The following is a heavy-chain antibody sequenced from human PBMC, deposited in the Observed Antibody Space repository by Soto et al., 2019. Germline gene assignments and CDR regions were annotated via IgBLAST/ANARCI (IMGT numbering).Heavy chain of an antibody. CDR2: IKQDGSEK. CDR3: ARDRGLRVVAANFDI. CDR1: GFSFSSYW. D-gene: IGHD2-15*01. Sequence: HGGCLEISIASSGFSFSSYWMSWFRQKTGKGLEWVANIKQDGSEKYYVDSVKGRFTISRDNAKNSLYLQMNSLRAEDAAVYYCARDRGLRVVAANFDIWGQGTMVPVSS. V-gene: IGHV3-7*01. J-gene: IGHJ3*02.